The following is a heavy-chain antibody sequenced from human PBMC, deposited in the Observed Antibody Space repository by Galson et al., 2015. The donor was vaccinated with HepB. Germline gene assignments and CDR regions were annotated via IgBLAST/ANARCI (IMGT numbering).Heavy chain of an antibody. CDR1: GFTFSAYT. Sequence: SLRLSCAASGFTFSAYTTNWVRQAPGKGLEWVSSISSSSSYIYYADSVKGRFTISRDNAKNSLYLQMNSLRAEDTAVYYCARAESEYQLLGRRLNWFGPWGQGTLVTVSS. D-gene: IGHD2-2*01. CDR2: ISSSSSYI. CDR3: ARAESEYQLLGRRLNWFGP. V-gene: IGHV3-21*01. J-gene: IGHJ5*02.